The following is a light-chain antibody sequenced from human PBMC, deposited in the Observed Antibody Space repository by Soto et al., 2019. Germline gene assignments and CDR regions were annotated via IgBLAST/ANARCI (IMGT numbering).Light chain of an antibody. CDR2: TSS. CDR1: QSIITS. CDR3: QQANTFPWT. V-gene: IGKV1-39*01. Sequence: DIQLTQSPSSVSASVGDRVTITCRASQSIITSLNWYQQKPWKAPNRLIFTSSHLESGVPSRSSGSGSGTDFTLTISSLQPEDFATHYCQQANTFPWTFGQGTKVAIK. J-gene: IGKJ1*01.